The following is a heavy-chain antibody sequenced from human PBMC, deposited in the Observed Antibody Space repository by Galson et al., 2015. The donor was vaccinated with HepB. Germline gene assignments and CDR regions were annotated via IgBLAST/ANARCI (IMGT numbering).Heavy chain of an antibody. J-gene: IGHJ2*01. CDR1: GYTFPNSG. V-gene: IGHV1-18*01. CDR2: ICDYTGNT. CDR3: ARDRVYGAYYVYWYFDL. Sequence: SVQASYKASGYTFPNSGISWVRQAPRPGLEWIRCICDYTGNTNYVQNLQGRVTLTTDTSTSRAYMELRSLGSDETAVYYCARDRVYGAYYVYWYFDLWGRGTLVTVSS. D-gene: IGHD4/OR15-4a*01.